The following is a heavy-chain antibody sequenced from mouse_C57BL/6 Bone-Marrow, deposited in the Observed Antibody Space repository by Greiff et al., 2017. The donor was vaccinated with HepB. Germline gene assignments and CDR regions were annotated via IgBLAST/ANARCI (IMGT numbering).Heavy chain of an antibody. Sequence: QVQLQQPGAELVKPGASVKLSCKASGYTFTSYWMHWVKQRPGQGLEWIGMIHPNSGSTNYNEKFKSKATLTVDKSSSTAYMHLSSLTSEDSAVYYCARSGGYYAMDYWGQGTSVTVSS. D-gene: IGHD3-1*01. CDR1: GYTFTSYW. CDR3: ARSGGYYAMDY. V-gene: IGHV1-64*01. CDR2: IHPNSGST. J-gene: IGHJ4*01.